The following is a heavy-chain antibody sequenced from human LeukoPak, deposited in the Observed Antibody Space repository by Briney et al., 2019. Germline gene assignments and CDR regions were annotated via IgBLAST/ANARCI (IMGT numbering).Heavy chain of an antibody. Sequence: GGSLRLSCAASGFTFDDYAMHWVRQAPGKGLEWVSGISWNSGSIGYADSVKGRFTISRDNAKNSLYLQMNSLRAEDMALYYCAKDKEWLDSGVFDYWGQGTLVTVSS. CDR3: AKDKEWLDSGVFDY. CDR2: ISWNSGSI. CDR1: GFTFDDYA. D-gene: IGHD3-3*01. V-gene: IGHV3-9*03. J-gene: IGHJ4*02.